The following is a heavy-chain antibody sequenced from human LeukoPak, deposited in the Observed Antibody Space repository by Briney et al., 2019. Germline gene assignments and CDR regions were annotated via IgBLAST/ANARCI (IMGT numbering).Heavy chain of an antibody. CDR3: ARAGYSYGTGYYFDY. V-gene: IGHV4-59*01. Sequence: SETLSLTCTVSGGSISSYYWSWIRLPPGKGLEWIGYIYYTGATYYNPSLKSRVTISLDTSKNQFSLKLSSVTATDAAVYYCARAGYSYGTGYYFDYWGQGALVTVSS. CDR2: IYYTGAT. D-gene: IGHD5-18*01. CDR1: GGSISSYY. J-gene: IGHJ4*02.